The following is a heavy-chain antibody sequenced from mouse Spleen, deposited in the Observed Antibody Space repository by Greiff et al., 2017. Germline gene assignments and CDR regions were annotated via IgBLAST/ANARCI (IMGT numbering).Heavy chain of an antibody. V-gene: IGHV1-82*01. D-gene: IGHD2-4*01. Sequence: QVQLQQSGPELVKPGASVKISCKASGYAFSSSWMNWVKQRPGKGLEWIGRIYPGDGVTNYNGKFKGKATLTADKSSSTAYMQLSSLTSEDSAVYFCARERDYDYVSSYFDYWGQGTTLTVSA. CDR1: GYAFSSSW. CDR3: ARERDYDYVSSYFDY. J-gene: IGHJ2*01. CDR2: IYPGDGVT.